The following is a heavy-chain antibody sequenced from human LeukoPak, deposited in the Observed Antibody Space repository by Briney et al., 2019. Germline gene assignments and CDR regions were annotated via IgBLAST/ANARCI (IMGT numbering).Heavy chain of an antibody. V-gene: IGHV4-59*12. CDR3: ARLKGSSGWYHPGYFDY. CDR1: GGSISSYY. CDR2: IYYSGST. Sequence: SETLSLTCTVSGGSISSYYWSWIRQPPGKGLEWIGYIYYSGSTNYNPSLKSRVTISVDTSKNQFSLKLSSVTAADTAVYYCARLKGSSGWYHPGYFDYWGQGTLVTVSS. D-gene: IGHD6-19*01. J-gene: IGHJ4*02.